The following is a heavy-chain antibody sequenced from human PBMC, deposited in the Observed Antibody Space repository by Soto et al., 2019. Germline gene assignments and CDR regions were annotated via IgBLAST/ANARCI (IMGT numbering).Heavy chain of an antibody. CDR2: INHSGST. D-gene: IGHD5-12*01. J-gene: IGHJ5*02. V-gene: IGHV4-34*01. Sequence: SETLSLTCAVYGGSFSGYYWSWIRQPPGKGLEWIGEINHSGSTNYNPSLKSRVTISVDTSKNQFSLKLSSVTAADTAVYYCARGRGWLRSLAKYHCFDPWGQGTLVTVSS. CDR3: ARGRGWLRSLAKYHCFDP. CDR1: GGSFSGYY.